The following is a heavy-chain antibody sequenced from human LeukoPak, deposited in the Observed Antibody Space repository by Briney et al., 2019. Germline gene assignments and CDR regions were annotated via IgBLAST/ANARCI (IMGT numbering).Heavy chain of an antibody. CDR1: GGSINSSSYY. CDR2: IYYSGTT. J-gene: IGHJ4*02. Sequence: KPSETLSLTCTVSGGSINSSSYYWGWIRQPPGKGLEWIGTIYYSGTTYYKPSLKSRVTISLDTSKNQFSLKLSSVTAADTAVYYCARDFSGGYGPEGYWGQGTLVSVSS. D-gene: IGHD1-26*01. CDR3: ARDFSGGYGPEGY. V-gene: IGHV4-39*07.